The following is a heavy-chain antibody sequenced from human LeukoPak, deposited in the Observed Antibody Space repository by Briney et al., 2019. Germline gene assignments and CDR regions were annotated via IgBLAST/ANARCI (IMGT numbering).Heavy chain of an antibody. D-gene: IGHD2-21*02. CDR3: ASSRGVVTAYDI. CDR2: IYYTGST. CDR1: GGSIGTNY. V-gene: IGHV4-59*01. Sequence: SETLSLTCTVSGGSIGTNYWNWIRQPPGKGLECLGYIYYTGSTGYNPSLKSRVTMSVDTSNNLFSLKLTSVTAADTAVYYCASSRGVVTAYDIWGQGTMVTVSS. J-gene: IGHJ3*02.